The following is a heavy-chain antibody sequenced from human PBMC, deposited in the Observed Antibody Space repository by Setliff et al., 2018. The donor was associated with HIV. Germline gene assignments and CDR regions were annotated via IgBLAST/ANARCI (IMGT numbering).Heavy chain of an antibody. CDR1: GFSFSSYA. Sequence: GESLKISCAASGFSFSSYAMSWVRQAPGKGLEWVSAISGSGSSTYYADSVKGRLTISRDNSKNTLYLQMNSLRAEDTAVYYCAREVYRYDDGSESMDVWGKGTTVTVSS. J-gene: IGHJ6*03. D-gene: IGHD5-18*01. CDR2: ISGSGSST. V-gene: IGHV3-23*01. CDR3: AREVYRYDDGSESMDV.